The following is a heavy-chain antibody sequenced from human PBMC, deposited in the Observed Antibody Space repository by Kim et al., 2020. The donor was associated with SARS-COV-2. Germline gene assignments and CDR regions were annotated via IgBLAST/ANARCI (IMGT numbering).Heavy chain of an antibody. V-gene: IGHV3-48*03. J-gene: IGHJ4*02. D-gene: IGHD6-13*01. CDR2: ISSSGSTI. CDR1: GFTFSSYE. CDR3: ARDGFGSSWYSPFSLPYYFDY. Sequence: GGSLRLSCAASGFTFSSYEMNWVRQAPGKGLEWVSYISSSGSTIYYADSVKGRFTISRDNAKNSLYLQMNSLRAEDTAVYYCARDGFGSSWYSPFSLPYYFDYWGQGTLVTVSS.